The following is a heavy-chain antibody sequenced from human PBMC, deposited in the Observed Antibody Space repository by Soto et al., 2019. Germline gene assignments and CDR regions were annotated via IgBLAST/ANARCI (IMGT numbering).Heavy chain of an antibody. CDR3: ARNVLYSSGCL. Sequence: SETLSLTCAVYGGSFSCYYWSWIRQPPGKGLEWIGEINHSGSTNYNPSLESRVTISVDTSKNQFSLRLSSVTAADTAVYYCARNVLYSSGCLWGQGTLVTVS. V-gene: IGHV4-34*01. CDR2: INHSGST. J-gene: IGHJ4*02. CDR1: GGSFSCYY. D-gene: IGHD6-19*01.